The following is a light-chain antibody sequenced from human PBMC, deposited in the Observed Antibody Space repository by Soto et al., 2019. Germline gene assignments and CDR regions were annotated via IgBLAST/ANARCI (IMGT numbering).Light chain of an antibody. J-gene: IGKJ1*01. CDR3: QQYGSSPRWT. CDR2: GAS. V-gene: IGKV3-20*01. Sequence: EIVLTQSPGTLSLSPGERATLSCRASQSVSSSYLAWYQQKPGQAPRLLIYGASSTATGVPDRFSGSGSGTAFTLSISTLEPEDFAVYYWQQYGSSPRWTFGKGTKVYIK. CDR1: QSVSSSY.